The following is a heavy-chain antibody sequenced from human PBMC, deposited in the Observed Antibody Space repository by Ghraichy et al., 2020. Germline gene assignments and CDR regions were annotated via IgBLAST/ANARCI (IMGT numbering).Heavy chain of an antibody. J-gene: IGHJ3*02. Sequence: SQTLSLTCTVSGGSISSYYWSWIRQPPGKGLEWIGYIYYSGSTNYNPSLKSRVTISVDTSKNQFSLKLSSVTAADTAVYYCARDLQLVAATSGAFDIWGQGTMVTVSS. CDR1: GGSISSYY. CDR2: IYYSGST. D-gene: IGHD2-15*01. CDR3: ARDLQLVAATSGAFDI. V-gene: IGHV4-59*01.